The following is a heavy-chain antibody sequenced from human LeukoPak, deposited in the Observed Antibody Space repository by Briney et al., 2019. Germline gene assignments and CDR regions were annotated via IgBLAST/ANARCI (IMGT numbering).Heavy chain of an antibody. V-gene: IGHV4-31*03. D-gene: IGHD5-18*01. CDR1: GGSISSGGYY. J-gene: IGHJ4*02. Sequence: SQTLSLTCTVPGGSISSGGYYWSWIRQHPGKGLEWIGYISYSGSTYYNPSRNSRVTISVGTSKSQFSLKLSSVTAADTAVYYCARVRGYGYGELDYWGQGTLVTVSS. CDR3: ARVRGYGYGELDY. CDR2: ISYSGST.